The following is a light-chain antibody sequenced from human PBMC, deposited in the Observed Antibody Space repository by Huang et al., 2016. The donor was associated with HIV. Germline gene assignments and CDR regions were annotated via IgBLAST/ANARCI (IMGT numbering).Light chain of an antibody. Sequence: EIVMTQSPATLSVSPGESATLSCWASQSISSNLAWFQQKPGQAPRLLIYGASTRPTGIPARFSGSGSGTEFTLTISSLQSEDSAVYYCQQYNRWPLTFGGGTKVEIK. V-gene: IGKV3-15*01. CDR2: GAS. J-gene: IGKJ4*01. CDR1: QSISSN. CDR3: QQYNRWPLT.